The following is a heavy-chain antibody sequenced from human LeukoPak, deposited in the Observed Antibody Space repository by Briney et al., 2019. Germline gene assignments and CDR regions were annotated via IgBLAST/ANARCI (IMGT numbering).Heavy chain of an antibody. CDR3: SRDSCRAARTGCLYYFDY. J-gene: IGHJ4*02. CDR2: ISAYNGNT. V-gene: IGHV1-18*01. CDR1: RYTFTSYG. D-gene: IGHD1-14*01. Sequence: GASVKVSCKASRYTFTSYGITWVRQAPGQGLEWMGWISAYNGNTNYAQKLQGRVTMTTDTSTSTAYMELRSLRSDDTAVDYCSRDSCRAARTGCLYYFDYWGQGTMVTVSS.